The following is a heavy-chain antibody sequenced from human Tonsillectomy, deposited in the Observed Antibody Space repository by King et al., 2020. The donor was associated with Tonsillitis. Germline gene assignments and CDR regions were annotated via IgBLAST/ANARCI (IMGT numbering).Heavy chain of an antibody. CDR3: TRVRTVGFDAFDI. CDR1: GFTFSSYW. J-gene: IGHJ3*02. V-gene: IGHV3-74*01. Sequence: VQLVESGGGLVQPGGSLRLSCSASGFTFSSYWMHWVLQDPGKGLLWVPRIKSDVSSTSYADSVKVRFTSSRDNAKNTLYLQMNSLRAEDTAVYFCTRVRTVGFDAFDIWGQGTMVTVSS. D-gene: IGHD1/OR15-1a*01. CDR2: IKSDVSST.